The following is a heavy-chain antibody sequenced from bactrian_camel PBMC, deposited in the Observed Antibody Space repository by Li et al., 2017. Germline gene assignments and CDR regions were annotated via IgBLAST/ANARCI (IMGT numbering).Heavy chain of an antibody. Sequence: HVQLVESGGGSVQPGGSLRLSCAASGFTFSSYYVAWVRQAPGKGLEWVSSIDSDGSKTYYADSVKGRFAISQNNAKNTVYLQMNSLKPEDTAMYYCASESVHPCGSVTAYQWFYKGQGTQVTVS. J-gene: IGHJ4*01. CDR1: GFTFSSYY. D-gene: IGHD3*01. V-gene: IGHV3-2*01. CDR2: IDSDGSKT.